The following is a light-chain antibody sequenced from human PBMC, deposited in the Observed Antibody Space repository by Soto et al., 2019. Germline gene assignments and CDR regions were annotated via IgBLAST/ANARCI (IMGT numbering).Light chain of an antibody. V-gene: IGKV3-20*01. CDR2: GAS. CDR1: QSISNNY. Sequence: IVFTQSAATLSVAGVERATLSCRASQSISNNYLAWYQQKPGQAPRLLIYGASNRATGIPDRFSGSGSGTDFTLTISRLETEDFAVYYCQQYGSSGTFGQGTKVDIK. J-gene: IGKJ1*01. CDR3: QQYGSSGT.